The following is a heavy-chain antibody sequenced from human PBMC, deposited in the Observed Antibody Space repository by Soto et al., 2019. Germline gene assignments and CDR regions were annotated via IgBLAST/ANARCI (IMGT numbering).Heavy chain of an antibody. CDR3: ARNSRARRPNGGDSDFDH. Sequence: SGPTLVNPTQTLALTCTFSGFSLTTPGASVGWIRQPPGKALECLALIYWNDDKRYWPSLGNRLTITKDTSKNQVVLTMTDMDPVDTATYYCARNSRARRPNGGDSDFDHWGQGTLVTVSS. D-gene: IGHD2-21*02. J-gene: IGHJ4*02. CDR1: GFSLTTPGAS. CDR2: IYWNDDK. V-gene: IGHV2-5*01.